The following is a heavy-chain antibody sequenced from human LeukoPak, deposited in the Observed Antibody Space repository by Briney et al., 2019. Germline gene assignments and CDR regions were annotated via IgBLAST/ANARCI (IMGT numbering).Heavy chain of an antibody. CDR1: GFTFSSYW. CDR2: IKQDGSEK. J-gene: IGHJ6*02. D-gene: IGHD3-16*01. CDR3: AKDESTGGFAPGYFYGMGV. Sequence: PGGSLRLSCAASGFTFSSYWMSWVRQAPGKGLEWVANIKQDGSEKYYVDSVKGRFTISRDNAKNSLYLQMDSLRVEDTGLYYCAKDESTGGFAPGYFYGMGVWGQGTTVTVSS. V-gene: IGHV3-7*03.